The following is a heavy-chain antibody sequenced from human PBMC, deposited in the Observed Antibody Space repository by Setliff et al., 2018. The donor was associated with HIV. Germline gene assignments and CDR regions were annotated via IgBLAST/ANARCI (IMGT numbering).Heavy chain of an antibody. J-gene: IGHJ6*03. CDR2: IRPADSDT. V-gene: IGHV5-51*01. CDR3: ARQVGGYNAWGHYYSYMDV. CDR1: GYDFTTNW. D-gene: IGHD5-12*01. Sequence: GESLKISCKTSGYDFTTNWVGWVRQMPGKGLEWMGIIRPADSDTRVNPSFQGHVTISADKSISTAYLQWSSLKASDTAMYYCARQVGGYNAWGHYYSYMDVWGKGTTVTVSS.